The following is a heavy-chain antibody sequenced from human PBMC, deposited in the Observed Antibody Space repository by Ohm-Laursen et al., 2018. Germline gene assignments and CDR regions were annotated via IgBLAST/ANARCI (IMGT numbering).Heavy chain of an antibody. CDR3: AKDIYYDGSGYY. V-gene: IGHV3-23*01. Sequence: GSLRLSCTASGFTFSSYAMSWVRQAPGKGLEWVSAISSSRGRTYYADSVKGRFTISRDNSKNTLFLQMNSLRAEDTAVYYCAKDIYYDGSGYYWGQGTLVTVSS. CDR2: ISSSRGRT. D-gene: IGHD3-22*01. J-gene: IGHJ4*02. CDR1: GFTFSSYA.